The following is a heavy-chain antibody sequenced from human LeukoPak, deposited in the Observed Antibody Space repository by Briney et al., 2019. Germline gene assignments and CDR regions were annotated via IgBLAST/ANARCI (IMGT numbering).Heavy chain of an antibody. J-gene: IGHJ3*02. CDR1: GGTFSSYT. D-gene: IGHD3-22*01. CDR3: ASPYYYDSSGYPDAFDI. Sequence: SVKVSCKASGGTFSSYTISWVRQAPGQGLEWMGRIIPILGIANYAQKFQGRVTITADKSTSTAYMELSSLRSEDTAVYYCASPYYYDSSGYPDAFDIWGQGTMVTVSS. CDR2: IIPILGIA. V-gene: IGHV1-69*02.